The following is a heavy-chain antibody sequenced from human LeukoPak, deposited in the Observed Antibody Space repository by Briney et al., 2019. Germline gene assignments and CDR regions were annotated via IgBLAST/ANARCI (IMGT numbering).Heavy chain of an antibody. CDR2: IYYIGSP. J-gene: IGHJ4*02. CDR1: GGSITSGGYF. V-gene: IGHV4-39*02. Sequence: SETLSLTCTVSGGSITSGGYFWGWIRQPPGKGLEWIGSIYYIGSPYYNPFLKSRVTISLDTSKNQLSLKLSSVTAADTAVYYCARARGSATEPGTRLFDFWGQGTLVTVSS. D-gene: IGHD1/OR15-1a*01. CDR3: ARARGSATEPGTRLFDF.